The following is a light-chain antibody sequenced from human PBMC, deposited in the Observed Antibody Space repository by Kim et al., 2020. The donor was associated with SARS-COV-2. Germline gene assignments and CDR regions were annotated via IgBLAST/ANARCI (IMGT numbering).Light chain of an antibody. Sequence: ERATLLRRARTGFSSSLFSMYQQKPGQAPRLLIYGASSRATGIPDRFSGSGSGTDFTLTISRLEPEDFAVYYCQQYGSSPWTFGQGTKVDIK. CDR2: GAS. V-gene: IGKV3-20*01. J-gene: IGKJ1*01. CDR3: QQYGSSPWT. CDR1: TGFSSSL.